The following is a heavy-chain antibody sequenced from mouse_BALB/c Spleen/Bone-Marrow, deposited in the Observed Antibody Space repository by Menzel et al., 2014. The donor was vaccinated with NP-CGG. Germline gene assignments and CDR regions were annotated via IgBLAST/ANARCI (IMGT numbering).Heavy chain of an antibody. CDR1: GYAFTNYL. CDR2: INPGSGGT. Sequence: VQLQESGAELVRPGTSVKVSCKASGYAFTNYLIERVKQRPGQGLEWIGVINPGSGGTNYNEKFKIKATLTVDKSSSTAYMQLSSLTSEDSAVYYCASYRGAYWGQGTLVTVSA. V-gene: IGHV1-54*01. CDR3: ASYRGAY. D-gene: IGHD2-12*01. J-gene: IGHJ3*01.